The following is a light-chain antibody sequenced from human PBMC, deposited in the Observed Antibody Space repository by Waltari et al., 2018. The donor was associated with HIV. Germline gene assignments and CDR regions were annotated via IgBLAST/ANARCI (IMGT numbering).Light chain of an antibody. J-gene: IGLJ1*01. CDR2: EVT. CDR3: CSYAVPTDVFV. CDR1: SGNIGKYDL. Sequence: QSALTQQASVSGSLGQSITISCNGTSGNIGKYDLVSWYQQHPAKAPKLLIYEVTRRPSGISSRFSASKSDNTASLTISGLQAEDEAAYCCCSYAVPTDVFVFGGGT. V-gene: IGLV2-23*02.